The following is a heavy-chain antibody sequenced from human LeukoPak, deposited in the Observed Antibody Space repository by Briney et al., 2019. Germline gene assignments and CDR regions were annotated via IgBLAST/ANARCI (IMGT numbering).Heavy chain of an antibody. CDR2: ISAYNGNT. V-gene: IGHV1-18*04. J-gene: IGHJ4*02. Sequence: ASVKASCKASGYTFTSYGISWVRQAPGQGVEGMGWISAYNGNTNYAQKLQGRVTMTTDTSTSTAYMELRSLRSDDTAVYYCATLPTPDFDYWGQGTLVTVSS. CDR1: GYTFTSYG. CDR3: ATLPTPDFDY.